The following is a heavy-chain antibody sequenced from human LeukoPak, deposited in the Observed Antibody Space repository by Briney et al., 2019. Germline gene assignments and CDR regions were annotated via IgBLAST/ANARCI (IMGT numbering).Heavy chain of an antibody. CDR3: ARDGGLHTNFDY. D-gene: IGHD2-15*01. CDR1: GFSFRNYW. V-gene: IGHV3-7*01. J-gene: IGHJ4*02. Sequence: GGSLRLSCAASGFSFRNYWMGWVRQAPGKGLEGVANTKPDGSAEYYADSVRGRFTASRDNANNLLYLQMNRLRAEDTAVYYCARDGGLHTNFDYWGQGTLLTVSS. CDR2: TKPDGSAE.